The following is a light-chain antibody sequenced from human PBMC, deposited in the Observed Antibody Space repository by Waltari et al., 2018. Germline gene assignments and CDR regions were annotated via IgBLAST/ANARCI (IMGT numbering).Light chain of an antibody. J-gene: IGLJ1*01. Sequence: QSALTQPRSVSGSPGQSVTISCTGTGSDVGGYEYVSWYQHHPGKAPNPLIYDVTKRRPGVLDRFSRSKSGNTASLTISGLHGEDEADYYCCSYADNSIYVFGTGTNVAVL. CDR3: CSYADNSIYV. V-gene: IGLV2-11*01. CDR2: DVT. CDR1: GSDVGGYEY.